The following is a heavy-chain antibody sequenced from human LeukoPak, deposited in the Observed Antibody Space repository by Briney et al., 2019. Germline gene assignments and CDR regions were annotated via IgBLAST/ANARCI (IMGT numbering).Heavy chain of an antibody. CDR3: AREGPHFQVMVYATNWFDP. CDR1: GFTVSSNY. J-gene: IGHJ5*02. D-gene: IGHD2-8*01. CDR2: IYSGGST. V-gene: IGHV3-53*01. Sequence: GGSLRLSCAASGFTVSSNYMSWVRQAPGKGLEWVSVIYSGGSTYYADSVKGRFTISRDNSKNTLYLQMNSLRAEDTAVYYCAREGPHFQVMVYATNWFDPWGQGTLVTVSS.